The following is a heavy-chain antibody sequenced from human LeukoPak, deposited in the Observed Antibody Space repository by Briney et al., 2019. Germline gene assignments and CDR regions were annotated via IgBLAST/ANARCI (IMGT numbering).Heavy chain of an antibody. V-gene: IGHV4-38-2*01. Sequence: PSETLSLTCAVSGYSISSGYYWGWIRQPPGKGLEWIGGIYHSGSTYYNPSLKSRVTISVDTSKNQFSLKLSSVTAADTAVYYCARIMVSFDYWGQGTLVTVSS. CDR2: IYHSGST. CDR3: ARIMVSFDY. D-gene: IGHD2-8*01. J-gene: IGHJ4*02. CDR1: GYSISSGYY.